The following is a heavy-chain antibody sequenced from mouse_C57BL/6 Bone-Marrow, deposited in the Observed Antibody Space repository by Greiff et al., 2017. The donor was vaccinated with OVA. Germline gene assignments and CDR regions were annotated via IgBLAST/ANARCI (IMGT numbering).Heavy chain of an antibody. J-gene: IGHJ3*01. CDR1: GFSLTSYG. CDR2: IWGGGST. CDR3: AKHGVYSNLAY. Sequence: VKLQESGPGLVAPSQSLSITCTVSGFSLTSYGVDWVRQPPGKGLEWLGVIWGGGSTNYNSALMSRLSISKDNSKSPVFLKMNSVQTDDTAMDYCAKHGVYSNLAYWGQGTLVTVSA. V-gene: IGHV2-9*01. D-gene: IGHD2-5*01.